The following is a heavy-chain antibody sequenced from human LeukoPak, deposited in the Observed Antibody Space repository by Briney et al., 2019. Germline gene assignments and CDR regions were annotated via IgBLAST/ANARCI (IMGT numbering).Heavy chain of an antibody. V-gene: IGHV4-34*01. D-gene: IGHD3-10*01. CDR3: DRRYGSGSYYYWFDH. CDR2: INHSGST. CDR1: GGSFTAYS. Sequence: SETLSLTCAVYGGSFTAYSWSWIRQPPGKGLEWIGEINHSGSTNYNPSLKSRVTISVATYKNQFSLKVNSVSAAATALYYCDRRYGSGSYYYWFDHWGQGTLVTVSS. J-gene: IGHJ5*02.